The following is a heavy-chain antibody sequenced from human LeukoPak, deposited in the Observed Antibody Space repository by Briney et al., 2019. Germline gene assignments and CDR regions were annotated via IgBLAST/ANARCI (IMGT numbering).Heavy chain of an antibody. CDR2: ISSSSNTI. CDR3: VTDTSMGGLFDY. CDR1: GFTFSSYS. D-gene: IGHD5-18*01. V-gene: IGHV3-48*02. J-gene: IGHJ4*02. Sequence: PGGSLRLSCAASGFTFSSYSMNWVRQAPGKGLEWVSYISSSSNTIYYADSVKGRFTISRDNAKNSLYLQMNSLRDEDTALYYRVTDTSMGGLFDYWGQGTLVTVSS.